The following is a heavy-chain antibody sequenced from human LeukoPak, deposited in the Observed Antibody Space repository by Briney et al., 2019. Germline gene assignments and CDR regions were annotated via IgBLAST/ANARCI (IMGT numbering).Heavy chain of an antibody. Sequence: GGPLRLSCAASGFTVSSNYMSWVRQAPGKGLEWVSVIYSGGSTYYADSVKGRFTISRDNSKNTLYLQMNSLRAEDTAVYYCARDGSSPYYYYMDVWGKGTTVTASS. CDR2: IYSGGST. CDR1: GFTVSSNY. J-gene: IGHJ6*03. V-gene: IGHV3-53*01. CDR3: ARDGSSPYYYYMDV. D-gene: IGHD3-10*01.